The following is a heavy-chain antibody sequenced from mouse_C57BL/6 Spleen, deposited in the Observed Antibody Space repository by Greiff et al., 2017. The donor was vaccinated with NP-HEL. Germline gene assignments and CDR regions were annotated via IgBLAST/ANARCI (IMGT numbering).Heavy chain of an antibody. D-gene: IGHD2-4*01. CDR2: IYPRSGNN. V-gene: IGHV1-81*01. Sequence: QVHVKQSGAELARPGASVKMSCKASGYTFTSYGISWVKQRTGQGLEWIGEIYPRSGNNYYNEKLKGKATLTADKSSSTAYMELRSLTSEDSAVYFCARGDYDYDADYYAMDYWGQGTSVTVSS. CDR1: GYTFTSYG. CDR3: ARGDYDYDADYYAMDY. J-gene: IGHJ4*01.